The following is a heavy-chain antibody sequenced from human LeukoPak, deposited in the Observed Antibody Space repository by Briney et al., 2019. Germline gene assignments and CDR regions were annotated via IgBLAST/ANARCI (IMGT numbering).Heavy chain of an antibody. CDR2: ISAYNGNT. CDR1: GYTFNSYC. J-gene: IGHJ5*02. Sequence: SVKVSCKASGYTFNSYCISWVRQAPARGLEGMGWISAYNGNTNYAQKLQGRVTMTTDTYPSTAYMELRSLSSDDTAVYYCAEHSSSSWGFDPWGQGTLVTVSS. V-gene: IGHV1-18*01. D-gene: IGHD6-6*01. CDR3: AEHSSSSWGFDP.